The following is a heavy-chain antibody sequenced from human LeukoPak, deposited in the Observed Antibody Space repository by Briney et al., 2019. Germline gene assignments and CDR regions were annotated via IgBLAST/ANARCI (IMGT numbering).Heavy chain of an antibody. Sequence: GGSLRLSCAASGFTFSNSAMHWVRQAPGKGLEWVTFISYDGSDKYYADAAKGRFTISRDNSKNTLYLEMSSLGLQDTAVYYCTEERDRDGYFRYWGQGTLVTVSS. CDR3: TEERDRDGYFRY. CDR1: GFTFSNSA. D-gene: IGHD2-8*01. V-gene: IGHV3-30-3*02. CDR2: ISYDGSDK. J-gene: IGHJ4*02.